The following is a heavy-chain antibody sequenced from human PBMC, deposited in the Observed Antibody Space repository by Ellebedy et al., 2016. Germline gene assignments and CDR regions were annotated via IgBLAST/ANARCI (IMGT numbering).Heavy chain of an antibody. CDR1: GGSISSYY. CDR2: IYTSGST. V-gene: IGHV4-4*07. D-gene: IGHD3-16*01. CDR3: ARDPLGYMDV. J-gene: IGHJ6*03. Sequence: GSLRLXXTVSGGSISSYYWSWIRQPAGKGLEWIGRIYTSGSTNYNPSLKSRVTMSVDTSKNQFSLKLSSVTAADTAVYYCARDPLGYMDVWGKGTTVTVSS.